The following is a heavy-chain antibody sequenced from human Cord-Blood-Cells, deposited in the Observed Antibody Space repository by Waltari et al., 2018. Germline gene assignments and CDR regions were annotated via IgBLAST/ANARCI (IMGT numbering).Heavy chain of an antibody. J-gene: IGHJ5*02. D-gene: IGHD3-10*01. Sequence: VQLQQWGAGLLKPSEPLSLTCAVYGGSFSGYYWRWIRQPPGKGLEWIGEINHSGSTNYNPSLKSRVTISVDTSKNQFSLKLSSVTAADTAVYYCASERGSGSYLNWFDPWGQGALVTVSS. CDR3: ASERGSGSYLNWFDP. CDR2: INHSGST. CDR1: GGSFSGYY. V-gene: IGHV4-34*01.